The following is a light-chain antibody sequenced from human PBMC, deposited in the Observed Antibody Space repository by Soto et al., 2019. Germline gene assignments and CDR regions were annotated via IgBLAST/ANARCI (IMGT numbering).Light chain of an antibody. V-gene: IGKV3-20*01. CDR1: QSVSSSY. CDR2: GAS. J-gene: IGKJ2*01. Sequence: EIVLTQSPGTLSLSPGERATLSCRASQSVSSSYLAWYQQKPGQAPRLLIYGASRRATGIPDRFSGSGSATDFTLTISRLEPEDFAVYSCQQYGSSPPSYTFGQGTKLEIK. CDR3: QQYGSSPPSYT.